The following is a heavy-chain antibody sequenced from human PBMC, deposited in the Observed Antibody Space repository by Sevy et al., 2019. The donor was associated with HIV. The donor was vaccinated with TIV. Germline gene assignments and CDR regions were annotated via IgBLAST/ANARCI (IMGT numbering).Heavy chain of an antibody. Sequence: GGSLRLSCAASGFTFSNAWMSWVRQAPGKGLEWVGRIKSKTDGGTTDYAAPVKGRFTISRDDSKHTLYLQMNSLKTEDTAVYYCTTDNGYYDFWSGYYAYHYWGQGTLVTVSS. CDR3: TTDNGYYDFWSGYYAYHY. CDR2: IKSKTDGGTT. J-gene: IGHJ4*02. V-gene: IGHV3-15*01. CDR1: GFTFSNAW. D-gene: IGHD3-3*01.